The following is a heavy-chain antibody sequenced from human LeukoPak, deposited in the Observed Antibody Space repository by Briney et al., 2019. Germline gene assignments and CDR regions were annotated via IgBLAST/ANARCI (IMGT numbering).Heavy chain of an antibody. J-gene: IGHJ6*02. CDR3: ARDYYVMTYYYGMDV. Sequence: PSETLSLTCTVPGGSISSYYWSWIRQPPGKGLEWIGYIYYSGSTNYNPSLKSRVTISVDTSKNQFSLKLSSVTAADTAVYYCARDYYVMTYYYGMDVWGQGTTVTVSS. CDR2: IYYSGST. V-gene: IGHV4-59*01. CDR1: GGSISSYY. D-gene: IGHD3-10*02.